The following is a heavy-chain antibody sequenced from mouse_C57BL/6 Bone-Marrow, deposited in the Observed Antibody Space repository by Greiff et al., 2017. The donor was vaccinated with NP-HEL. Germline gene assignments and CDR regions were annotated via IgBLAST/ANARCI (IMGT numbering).Heavy chain of an antibody. CDR1: GFNIKDDY. V-gene: IGHV14-4*01. Sequence: EVQLQQSGAELVRPGASVKLSCTASGFNIKDDYMHWVKQRPEQGLEWIGRIDPDHGDTEYASKFQSKATIPVDTSSNTAYLQPSSLTSEATAVYYCTTAAEYYFAYWGQGTTLTVSS. CDR2: IDPDHGDT. J-gene: IGHJ2*01. CDR3: TTAAEYYFAY.